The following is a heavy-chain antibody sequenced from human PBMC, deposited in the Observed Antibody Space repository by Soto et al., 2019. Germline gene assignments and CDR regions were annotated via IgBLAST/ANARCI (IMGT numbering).Heavy chain of an antibody. V-gene: IGHV2-5*02. Sequence: QITLKESGPTLVKPTQTLTLTCTFSGFSLNTRGVGVGWIRQLPGKALEWLALIYWDEDKRYSPSLKSRLTNTKDTSKNQVVLTMTNMDPVNTAPYYCAHRQTYCGGDCYSGFDYWGQGTLVTVSS. D-gene: IGHD2-21*02. CDR1: GFSLNTRGVG. CDR2: IYWDEDK. J-gene: IGHJ4*02. CDR3: AHRQTYCGGDCYSGFDY.